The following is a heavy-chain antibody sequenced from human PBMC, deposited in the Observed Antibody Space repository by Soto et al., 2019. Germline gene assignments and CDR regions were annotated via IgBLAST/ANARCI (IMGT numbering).Heavy chain of an antibody. J-gene: IGHJ5*01. CDR2: VHISGHS. Sequence: PSETLSLTCTLSGGSVRAPDWWNWVRQSPDKGLEWIAEVHISGHSNYNPSPRSRVSVSIDSSKNQFYLNLNSVTAADTAIYYCARVRQGCSANNCYFDPWGQGTQVTVSS. CDR3: ARVRQGCSANNCYFDP. CDR1: GGSVRAPDW. D-gene: IGHD1-1*01. V-gene: IGHV4-4*02.